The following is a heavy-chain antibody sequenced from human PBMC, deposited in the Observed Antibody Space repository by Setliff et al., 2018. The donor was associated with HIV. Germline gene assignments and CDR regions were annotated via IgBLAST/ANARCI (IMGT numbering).Heavy chain of an antibody. CDR2: ISGSGGST. Sequence: LRLSCAASGFTFSSHAMSWVRQAPGKGLEWVSTISGSGGSTYYADSVKGRFTISRDNSKNTLYLQMNSLRAEDTAVYYCACLVYCSGGSCYGNDFWGQGTLVTVSS. D-gene: IGHD2-15*01. CDR1: GFTFSSHA. J-gene: IGHJ4*02. CDR3: ACLVYCSGGSCYGNDF. V-gene: IGHV3-23*01.